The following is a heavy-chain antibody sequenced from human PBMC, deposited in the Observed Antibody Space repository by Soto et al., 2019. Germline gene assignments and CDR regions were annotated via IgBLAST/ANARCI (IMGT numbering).Heavy chain of an antibody. V-gene: IGHV1-18*01. CDR2: ISAYNGNT. D-gene: IGHD2-21*02. J-gene: IGHJ5*02. CDR1: GYTFTSYG. Sequence: QVQLVQSGAEVKKPGASVKVSCKASGYTFTSYGISWVRQAPGQGLEWMGWISAYNGNTNYAQKLQGRVTMTTDTSTSTAYMELRSLSSDDTAVYYCARAYCGGDCYSVWFDPWGQGTLVTVSS. CDR3: ARAYCGGDCYSVWFDP.